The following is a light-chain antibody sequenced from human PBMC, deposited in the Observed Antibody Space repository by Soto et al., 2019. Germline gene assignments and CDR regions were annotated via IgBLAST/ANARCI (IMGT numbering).Light chain of an antibody. Sequence: IQMTQSPSSLSASVGDRITITCRASQSISTYLAWYQQKPGKAPKLLIYKASSLESGVPSRFSGSGSGTEFTLTISSLQPDDFATYYCQQYNNYLRTFGQGTKVDI. J-gene: IGKJ1*01. CDR3: QQYNNYLRT. V-gene: IGKV1-5*03. CDR1: QSISTY. CDR2: KAS.